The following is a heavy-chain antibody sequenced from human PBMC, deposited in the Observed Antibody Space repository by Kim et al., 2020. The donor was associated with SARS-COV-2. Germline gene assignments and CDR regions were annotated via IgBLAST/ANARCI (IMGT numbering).Heavy chain of an antibody. CDR3: ARAGSSWSYYYYYGMDV. V-gene: IGHV4-59*01. D-gene: IGHD6-13*01. CDR1: GGSISSYY. J-gene: IGHJ6*02. Sequence: SETLSLTCTVSGGSISSYYWSWIRQPPGKGLEWIGYIYYSGCTNYNPSLKSRVTISVDTSKNQFSLKLSSVTAADTAVYYCARAGSSWSYYYYYGMDVWGQGTTVTVSS. CDR2: IYYSGCT.